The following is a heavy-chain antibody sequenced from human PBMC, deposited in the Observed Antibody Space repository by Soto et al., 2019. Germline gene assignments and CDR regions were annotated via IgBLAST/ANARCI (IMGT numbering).Heavy chain of an antibody. CDR3: ASYGSGSYYNGYYFAY. D-gene: IGHD3-10*01. J-gene: IGHJ4*02. CDR1: GDSISSGGFS. V-gene: IGHV4-30-2*06. CDR2: IHHSGST. Sequence: SETLSLTCAVSGDSISSGGFSWSWIRQSPGKGLEWIGEIHHSGSTNYKPSLKSRVTISVDTSKNQFSLELRSVTAADTAVYCCASYGSGSYYNGYYFAYWGQGTLVTVSS.